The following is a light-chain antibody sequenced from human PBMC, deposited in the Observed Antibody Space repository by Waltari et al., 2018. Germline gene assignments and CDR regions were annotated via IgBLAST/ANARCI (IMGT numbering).Light chain of an antibody. CDR2: HAS. Sequence: EIVLTQSPGTLSLSPGERATLSCRASQSVGKFLAWYQQKPDQAPRLLIYHASNRATGIPDRFSGSGSVTDISLTISRLEPEDFAVYYCQHYVTLPVTFGQGTKVEIK. CDR1: QSVGKF. J-gene: IGKJ1*01. CDR3: QHYVTLPVT. V-gene: IGKV3-20*01.